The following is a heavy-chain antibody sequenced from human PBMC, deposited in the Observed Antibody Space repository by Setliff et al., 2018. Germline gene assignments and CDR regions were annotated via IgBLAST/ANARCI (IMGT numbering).Heavy chain of an antibody. J-gene: IGHJ1*01. D-gene: IGHD5-12*01. CDR2: IYPHDSDT. Sequence: GESLKISCTTSGYDFNTYWIGWVRQVPGRGLEWVGIIYPHDSDTKYSPSFQGHVTISADRALSTVNLRWGSLKSSDTAMYYCARGRGGYNQEYFQYWGQGTMVTSPQ. CDR1: GYDFNTYW. V-gene: IGHV5-51*01. CDR3: ARGRGGYNQEYFQY.